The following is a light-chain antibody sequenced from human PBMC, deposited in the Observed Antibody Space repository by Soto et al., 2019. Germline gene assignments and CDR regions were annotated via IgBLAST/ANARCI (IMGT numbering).Light chain of an antibody. J-gene: IGLJ7*01. CDR3: SSYAGGNNLL. CDR2: EVN. CDR1: SSDVGGYNF. Sequence: GTSSDVGGYNFVSWYQQHPGKAPKLMIYEVNKRPSGVPDRFSGSKSGSTASLTVSGLQAEDEADYYCSSYAGGNNLLFGGGTQLTVL. V-gene: IGLV2-8*01.